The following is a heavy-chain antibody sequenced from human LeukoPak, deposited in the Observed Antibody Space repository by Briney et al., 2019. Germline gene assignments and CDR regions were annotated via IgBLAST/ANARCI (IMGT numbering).Heavy chain of an antibody. CDR2: INHSGST. V-gene: IGHV4-34*01. D-gene: IGHD3-22*01. CDR3: ARGRGYDSRADAFDI. Sequence: SETLSLTCAVYGGSFSGYYWSWIRQPPGKGLEWIGEINHSGSTNYNPSLKSRVTISVDTSKNQFSLKLSSVTAADTAVYYCARGRGYDSRADAFDIWGQGTMVTVSS. CDR1: GGSFSGYY. J-gene: IGHJ3*02.